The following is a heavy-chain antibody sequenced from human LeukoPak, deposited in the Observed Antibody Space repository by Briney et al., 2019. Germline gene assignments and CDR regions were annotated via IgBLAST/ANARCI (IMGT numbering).Heavy chain of an antibody. V-gene: IGHV5-51*01. Sequence: GESLKISCTGSGNDFTNYWIAWVRQMPGKGLEWKGIIYPGDSDTRYGPFFQGQVAISADKSISTAYLQWSSLKASDTAMYYCARHRAIGSSRWFDPWGQGTLVTVSS. CDR2: IYPGDSDT. CDR3: ARHRAIGSSRWFDP. D-gene: IGHD2-2*01. CDR1: GNDFTNYW. J-gene: IGHJ5*02.